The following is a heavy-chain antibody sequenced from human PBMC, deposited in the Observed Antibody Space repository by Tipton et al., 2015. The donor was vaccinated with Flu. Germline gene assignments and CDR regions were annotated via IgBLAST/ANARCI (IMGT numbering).Heavy chain of an antibody. Sequence: QSGPEVKKPGASVKLSCKASGYTFTSYNMHWVRQAPGQGLEWMGIIYPTGGGTYYAQKFQGRVTMTRDRSTSTVYMELSSLRSEDTALYYCARDGGSESYSCGNWGQGTLVTVSS. CDR1: GYTFTSYN. J-gene: IGHJ4*02. D-gene: IGHD3-10*01. CDR3: ARDGGSESYSCGN. V-gene: IGHV1-46*01. CDR2: IYPTGGGT.